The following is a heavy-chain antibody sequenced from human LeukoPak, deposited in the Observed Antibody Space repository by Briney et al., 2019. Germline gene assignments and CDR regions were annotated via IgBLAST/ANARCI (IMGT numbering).Heavy chain of an antibody. V-gene: IGHV5-51*01. J-gene: IGHJ4*02. Sequence: PGESLKISCKGSGYSFTSNWIGWVRQMPGKGLEWMGIIYPGDSDTSYSPSFQGQVTISAVKSISTAYLQWSSLKASDTAMYYCARHERTGTASPLFDYWGQGTLVTVSS. D-gene: IGHD3/OR15-3a*01. CDR2: IYPGDSDT. CDR1: GYSFTSNW. CDR3: ARHERTGTASPLFDY.